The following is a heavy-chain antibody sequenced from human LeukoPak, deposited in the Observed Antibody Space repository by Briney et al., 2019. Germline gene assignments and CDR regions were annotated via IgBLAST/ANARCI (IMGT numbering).Heavy chain of an antibody. CDR1: GFTFSDYY. V-gene: IGHV3-23*01. J-gene: IGHJ5*01. CDR2: ISGSGGST. CDR3: AKKLGGGPLAAAATGSFCDS. D-gene: IGHD6-25*01. Sequence: QTGGSLRLSCAASGFTFSDYYMSWIRQAPGKGLEWVSSISGSGGSTYYADSVKGRFTISRDNSKNTLYLQMNSLRADDTAVYYCAKKLGGGPLAAAATGSFCDSWGQGTLVTVSS.